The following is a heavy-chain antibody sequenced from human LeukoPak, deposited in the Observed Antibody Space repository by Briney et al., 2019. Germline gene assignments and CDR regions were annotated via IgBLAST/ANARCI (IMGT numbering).Heavy chain of an antibody. CDR1: GFTFSSYA. J-gene: IGHJ4*02. D-gene: IGHD3-10*01. V-gene: IGHV3-23*01. CDR3: AKGKYSYGSGPYFDY. CDR2: ISGNGVST. Sequence: GGSLRLSCAASGFTFSSYAMSWVRQAPGKGLEWVSAISGNGVSTYYSDSVKGRFTISRDNSKNTLYLQMKSLRAEDTAVYYCAKGKYSYGSGPYFDYWGQGTQVTVSS.